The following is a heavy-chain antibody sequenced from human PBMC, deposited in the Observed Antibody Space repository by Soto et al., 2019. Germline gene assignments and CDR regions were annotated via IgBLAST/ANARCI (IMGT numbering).Heavy chain of an antibody. Sequence: QVQLVPSGAAVKKPGASVKVSCQASGYTFTSYAMHWLRLAPGQRREWMGWINAGNGNTKYSQKFQGRVTMTRDTSASTAYMELSSLRSEDTAVYYCASRRVDAFDIWGQGTMVTVSS. CDR2: INAGNGNT. CDR3: ASRRVDAFDI. CDR1: GYTFTSYA. V-gene: IGHV1-3*01. J-gene: IGHJ3*02.